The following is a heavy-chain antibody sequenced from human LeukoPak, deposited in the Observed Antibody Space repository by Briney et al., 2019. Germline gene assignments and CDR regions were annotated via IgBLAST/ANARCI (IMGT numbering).Heavy chain of an antibody. CDR2: IIPIFGTA. Sequence: ASVKVSCKASGGTFSSYAISWVRQAPGQGLEWMGGIIPIFGTANYAQKFQGRVTITADESTSTAYMELGSLRSEDTAVYYCARDLPYDYYDSSGYYSRRAFDIWGQGTMVTVSS. V-gene: IGHV1-69*13. CDR1: GGTFSSYA. J-gene: IGHJ3*02. CDR3: ARDLPYDYYDSSGYYSRRAFDI. D-gene: IGHD3-22*01.